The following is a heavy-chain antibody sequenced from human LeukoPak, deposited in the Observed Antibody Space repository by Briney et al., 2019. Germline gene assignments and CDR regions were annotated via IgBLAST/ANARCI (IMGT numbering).Heavy chain of an antibody. Sequence: GGSLRLSCAASVITVSDNYMNWVRQAPGKGLEWISLIYSGGTTSYADSVKGRFTISRDDSKNTLYLQMNNLRADDTAVYYCARDPPAVTTNTYGWGQGTLVTVSS. D-gene: IGHD4-11*01. V-gene: IGHV3-66*01. J-gene: IGHJ4*02. CDR1: VITVSDNY. CDR2: IYSGGTT. CDR3: ARDPPAVTTNTYG.